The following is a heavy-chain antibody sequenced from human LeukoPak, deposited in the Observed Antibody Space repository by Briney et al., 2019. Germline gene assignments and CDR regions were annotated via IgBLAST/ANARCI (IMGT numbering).Heavy chain of an antibody. CDR1: GGSISSYY. D-gene: IGHD6-19*01. J-gene: IGHJ6*03. CDR2: IYYSGST. Sequence: SETLSLTCTVSGGSISSYYWSWIRQPPGKGLEWIGYIYYSGSTNYNPSLKSRVTISVDTSKNQFSLKLSSVTAADTAVYYCARVWKNWLGSTTGYYYMDVWGKGTTVTISS. V-gene: IGHV4-59*01. CDR3: ARVWKNWLGSTTGYYYMDV.